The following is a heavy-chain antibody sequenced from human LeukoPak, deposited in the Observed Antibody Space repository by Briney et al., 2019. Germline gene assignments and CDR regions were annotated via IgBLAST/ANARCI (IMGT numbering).Heavy chain of an antibody. CDR2: INQSGST. J-gene: IGHJ4*02. V-gene: IGHV4-34*01. D-gene: IGHD1-26*01. CDR3: ARGALKWELPPIRARKSYYFDY. Sequence: SETLSLTCAVYGGSFSGYYWSWIRQPPGKGLEWIGEINQSGSTNYDPSLKSRVTIPVDTSKNHSSRKLSSMAAAATTRYYCARGALKWELPPIRARKSYYFDYWGQGTLVTVS. CDR1: GGSFSGYY.